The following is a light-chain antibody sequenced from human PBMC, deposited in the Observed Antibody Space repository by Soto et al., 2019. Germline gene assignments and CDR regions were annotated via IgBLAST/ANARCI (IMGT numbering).Light chain of an antibody. CDR2: DDN. Sequence: PGQKVTISCSGSSSNIGGNSVSWYQQLPGTAPKLLIYDDNKRPSGIPDRFSGSKSGTSATLGITGFQTGDEADYYCGSWDSSLSAYVFGTGSKVTVL. CDR1: SSNIGGNS. CDR3: GSWDSSLSAYV. V-gene: IGLV1-51*01. J-gene: IGLJ1*01.